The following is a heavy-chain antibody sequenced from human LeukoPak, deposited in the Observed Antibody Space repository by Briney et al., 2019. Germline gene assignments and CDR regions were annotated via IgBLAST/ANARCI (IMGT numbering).Heavy chain of an antibody. V-gene: IGHV3-53*01. CDR3: ARRGDGGRSFDY. J-gene: IGHJ4*02. CDR2: IYSGGTT. CDR1: GFTFSSYS. D-gene: IGHD4-23*01. Sequence: GGSLRLPCAASGFTFSSYSMNWVRQAPGKGLEWVSLIYSGGTTYYADSVKGRFTISRDNSKNTLYLQMNSLRAEDTAVYYCARRGDGGRSFDYWGQGTLVTVSS.